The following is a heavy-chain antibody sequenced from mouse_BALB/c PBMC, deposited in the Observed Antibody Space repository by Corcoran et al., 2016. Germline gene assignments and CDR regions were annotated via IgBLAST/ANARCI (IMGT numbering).Heavy chain of an antibody. D-gene: IGHD2-10*02. J-gene: IGHJ1*01. CDR1: GGTFSSYA. Sequence: QVQLVQSGTEVKKPGSSVKVSCKASGGTFSSYAINWVRQAPGQGLEWMGGIIPIFDTANYAQKFQGRVTMTAAEPTNTAYMELSSLRSEDTAVYYCASSPTLGGMDVWGQGTTVPVSS. CDR2: IIPIFDTA. V-gene: IGHV1S126*01. CDR3: ASSPTLGGMDV.